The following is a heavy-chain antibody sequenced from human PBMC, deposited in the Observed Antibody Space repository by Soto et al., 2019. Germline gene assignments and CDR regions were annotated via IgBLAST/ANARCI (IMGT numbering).Heavy chain of an antibody. CDR1: GYTFSNYG. V-gene: IGHV1-18*01. Sequence: ASVKVSCKTSGYTFSNYGITWVRQAPGQPLEWLGWISLYSDGTNHAQKFQGRVSMTTDTSTTTAYMELRSLRSDDTAVYYCARVVPGAEAWFGPWGPGTLVTVSS. CDR2: ISLYSDGT. D-gene: IGHD2-2*01. J-gene: IGHJ5*02. CDR3: ARVVPGAEAWFGP.